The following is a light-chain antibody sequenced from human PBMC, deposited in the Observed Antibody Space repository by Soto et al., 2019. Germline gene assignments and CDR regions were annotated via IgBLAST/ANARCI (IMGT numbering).Light chain of an antibody. CDR2: HTS. CDR1: QSINNN. V-gene: IGKV3D-15*01. J-gene: IGKJ5*01. Sequence: EIVMTQSPATLSVSPGERATLSCRASQSINNNLAWYQQKPGQAPRLLVYHTSTRATGIPARFSGSGSGTEFTLTISSLQSEDFAVYYCKQYNHWPPITFGQGTRLEI. CDR3: KQYNHWPPIT.